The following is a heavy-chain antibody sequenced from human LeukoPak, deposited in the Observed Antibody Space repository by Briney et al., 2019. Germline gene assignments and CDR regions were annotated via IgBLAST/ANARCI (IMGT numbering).Heavy chain of an antibody. J-gene: IGHJ4*02. V-gene: IGHV3-21*01. CDR2: ISSSSSYI. CDR1: GFAFSIYA. Sequence: GGSLRLSCAASGFAFSIYAMSWVRQAPGKGLEWVSSISSSSSYIYYADSVKGRFTISRDNAKNSLYLQMNSLRAEDTAVYYCASGGSSSWYSDYWGQGTLVTVSS. D-gene: IGHD6-13*01. CDR3: ASGGSSSWYSDY.